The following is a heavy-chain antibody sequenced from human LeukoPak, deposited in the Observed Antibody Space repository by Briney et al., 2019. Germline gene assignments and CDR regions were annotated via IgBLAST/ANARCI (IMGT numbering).Heavy chain of an antibody. J-gene: IGHJ6*03. CDR3: ARGVVVIGYYYHYYMDV. CDR2: INHSGST. Sequence: SETLSLTCAVYGGSFSGYYWSWIRQPPGKGLEWIGEINHSGSTNYNPSLKSRVTISVDTSKNQFSLKLSSVTAADTAVYYCARGVVVIGYYYHYYMDVWGKGTTVTISS. CDR1: GGSFSGYY. V-gene: IGHV4-34*01. D-gene: IGHD3-22*01.